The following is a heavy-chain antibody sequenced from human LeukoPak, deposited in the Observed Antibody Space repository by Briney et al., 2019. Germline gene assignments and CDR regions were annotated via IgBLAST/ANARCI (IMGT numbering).Heavy chain of an antibody. J-gene: IGHJ4*02. CDR3: AKDTLWFGEFHFDY. D-gene: IGHD3-10*01. CDR2: IRYDGSNK. V-gene: IGHV3-30*02. CDR1: GFTFSSYG. Sequence: PGGSLRLSCAASGFTFSSYGMHWVRQAPGKGLEWVAFIRYDGSNKYYADSVKGRFTISRDNSKNTLYLQMNSLRAEYTAVYYCAKDTLWFGEFHFDYWGQGTLVTVSS.